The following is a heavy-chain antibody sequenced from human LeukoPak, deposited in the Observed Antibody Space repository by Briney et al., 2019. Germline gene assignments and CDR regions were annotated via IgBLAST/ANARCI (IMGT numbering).Heavy chain of an antibody. D-gene: IGHD5-12*01. V-gene: IGHV5-51*01. Sequence: GESLKISCKASGYTFTSYWIGWVRQMPGKGLEWMGIIYPGNSDTRDSPSFQGQVTISADKSISTAYLQWSSLKASDTAMYYCARLPGIVATIERYFDYWGQGTLVTVSS. CDR1: GYTFTSYW. CDR2: IYPGNSDT. J-gene: IGHJ4*02. CDR3: ARLPGIVATIERYFDY.